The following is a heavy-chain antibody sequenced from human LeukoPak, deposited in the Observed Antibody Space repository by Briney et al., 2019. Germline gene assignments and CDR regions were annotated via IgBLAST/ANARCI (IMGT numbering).Heavy chain of an antibody. CDR1: GGSISSSSYY. J-gene: IGHJ4*02. D-gene: IGHD6-13*01. CDR3: ARHRIAAAGTGAPYYFDY. CDR2: IYYSGST. Sequence: PSETLSLTCTVSGGSISSSSYYWGWIRQPPGKGLEWIGSIYYSGSTYYNPSLKSRVTISVDTSKNQFSLKLSSVTAADTAVYYCARHRIAAAGTGAPYYFDYWGQETLVTVSS. V-gene: IGHV4-39*01.